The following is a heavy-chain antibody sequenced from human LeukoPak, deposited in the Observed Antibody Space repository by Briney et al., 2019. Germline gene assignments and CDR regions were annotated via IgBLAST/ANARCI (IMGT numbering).Heavy chain of an antibody. J-gene: IGHJ4*02. Sequence: PRRSLRLSCAASGFTFSSYAMHWVRQAPGKGLEGVAVISYDGSNKYYADSVKGRFTISRDNSKNTLYLQMNSLRAEDTAVYYCARGYDILTCYYSFWGQGTLVTVSS. CDR3: ARGYDILTCYYSF. V-gene: IGHV3-30-3*01. CDR1: GFTFSSYA. CDR2: ISYDGSNK. D-gene: IGHD3-9*01.